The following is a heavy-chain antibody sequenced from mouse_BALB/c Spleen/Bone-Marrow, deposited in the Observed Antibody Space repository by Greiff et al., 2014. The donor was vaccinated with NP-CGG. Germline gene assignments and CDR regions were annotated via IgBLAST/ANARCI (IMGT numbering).Heavy chain of an antibody. Sequence: DVQLVESGGGLVKPGGSLKLACAASGFSFNTYAMSWVRQSPEKRLEWVATINSGGSYTYYPDTVTGRFTISRDNAKNTLYLEMSSLRSEDAAMYYCGRLDSSGSNYFDCWGQGTTLAVSS. D-gene: IGHD3-2*01. CDR2: INSGGSYT. CDR3: GRLDSSGSNYFDC. CDR1: GFSFNTYA. J-gene: IGHJ2*01. V-gene: IGHV5-9-4*01.